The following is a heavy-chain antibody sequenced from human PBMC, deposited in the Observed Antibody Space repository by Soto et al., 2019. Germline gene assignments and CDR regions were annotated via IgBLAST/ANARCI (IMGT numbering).Heavy chain of an antibody. CDR3: ARGDYGGYSYFDS. Sequence: PSETRSRTCAVSGGSISGGVYSWIWIRQPPGKVLEWIGYIYHSGSTYYNPSLKSRVTISVDRSKKEFSLRLSSVTAADTAVYYCARGDYGGYSYFDSWGRGTLVTVSS. CDR1: GGSISGGVYS. V-gene: IGHV4-30-2*01. D-gene: IGHD4-17*01. J-gene: IGHJ4*02. CDR2: IYHSGST.